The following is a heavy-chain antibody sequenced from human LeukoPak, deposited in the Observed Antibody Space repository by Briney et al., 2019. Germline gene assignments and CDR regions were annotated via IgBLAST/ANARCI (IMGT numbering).Heavy chain of an antibody. CDR1: GFTFSNHI. D-gene: IGHD2-21*01. J-gene: IGHJ4*02. CDR3: ARDAYHSGDLDQ. V-gene: IGHV3-30*02. Sequence: GGSLRLSCAASGFTFSNHIMHWVRQAPGKGLEWVSFIRFDGTNRHCVDSVKGRFTISRDNPNNMLYLQMNSLRFDDTAVYYCARDAYHSGDLDQWGEGTLVIVSS. CDR2: IRFDGTNR.